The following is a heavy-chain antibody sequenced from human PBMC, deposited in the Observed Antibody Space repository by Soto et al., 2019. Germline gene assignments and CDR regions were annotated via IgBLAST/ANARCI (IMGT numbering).Heavy chain of an antibody. Sequence: GGSLRLSCAASGFTFSGYWMSWVRQAPGKGLEWVANIKQDGSEKSYVDSVKGRFTISRDNAKNSLYLQMNSLRAEDTAVYYCAGRWFNAFDYWGQGTLVTVSS. V-gene: IGHV3-7*05. J-gene: IGHJ4*02. CDR2: IKQDGSEK. D-gene: IGHD2-15*01. CDR1: GFTFSGYW. CDR3: AGRWFNAFDY.